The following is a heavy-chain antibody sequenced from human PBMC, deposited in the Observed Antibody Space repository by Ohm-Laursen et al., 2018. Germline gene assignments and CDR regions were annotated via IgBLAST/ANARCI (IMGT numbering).Heavy chain of an antibody. D-gene: IGHD3-10*01. Sequence: SLRLSCAASGFTVSSNYMSWVRQAPGKGLEWVSVIYSGGSTYYADSVKGRFTISRDNSKNTLYLQMNSLRAEDTAVYYCARDLYYGSGSYHTSLDYWGQGTLVTVSS. CDR1: GFTVSSNY. J-gene: IGHJ4*02. CDR3: ARDLYYGSGSYHTSLDY. V-gene: IGHV3-66*01. CDR2: IYSGGST.